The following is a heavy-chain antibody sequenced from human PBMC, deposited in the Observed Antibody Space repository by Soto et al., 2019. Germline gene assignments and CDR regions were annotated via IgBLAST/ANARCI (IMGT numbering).Heavy chain of an antibody. CDR3: ARDGGEVIPAAIGGGYGMDV. Sequence: GGSLRLSCAASGFTFSDYYMSWIRQAPGKGLEWISYISGSNIYTNYADSVKGRSTISRDNANNSLYLQMDSLRVEDTAVYYCARDGGEVIPAAIGGGYGMDVWGQGTTVTVSS. CDR2: ISGSNIYT. D-gene: IGHD2-2*01. CDR1: GFTFSDYY. J-gene: IGHJ6*02. V-gene: IGHV3-11*06.